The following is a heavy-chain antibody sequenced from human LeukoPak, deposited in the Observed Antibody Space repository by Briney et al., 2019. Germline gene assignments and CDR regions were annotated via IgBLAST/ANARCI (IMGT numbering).Heavy chain of an antibody. CDR2: ISRSSNYI. CDR3: ASYGYSYGYYFDY. CDR1: GFTFSNYS. V-gene: IGHV3-21*01. D-gene: IGHD5-18*01. J-gene: IGHJ4*02. Sequence: GGSLRLSCAASGFTFSNYSMNWVRQAPGKGLEWVSSISRSSNYIYYADSVKGRFTISRDNAKNSLYLQMNSLRAEDTAVYYCASYGYSYGYYFDYWGQGTLVTVSS.